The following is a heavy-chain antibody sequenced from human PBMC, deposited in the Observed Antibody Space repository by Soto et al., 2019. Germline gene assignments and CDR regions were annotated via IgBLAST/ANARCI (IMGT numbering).Heavy chain of an antibody. CDR1: GSSFTSYW. V-gene: IGHV5-10-1*01. D-gene: IGHD6-19*01. Sequence: GESLKISCKGSGSSFTSYWLRCVRQMPGKGLEWMGRIDTRASYTNYSPCFQGHVTISADKSISTAYLQWSSLKASDTAMYDWARLEYSSGWYGNYYYYGMDVWGQGTTVTVSS. CDR2: IDTRASYT. J-gene: IGHJ6*02. CDR3: ARLEYSSGWYGNYYYYGMDV.